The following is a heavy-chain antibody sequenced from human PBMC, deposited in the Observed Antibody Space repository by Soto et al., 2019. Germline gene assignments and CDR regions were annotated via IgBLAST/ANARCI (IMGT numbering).Heavy chain of an antibody. V-gene: IGHV1-2*04. D-gene: IGHD3-22*01. CDR1: GFTFTGYY. Sequence: GASVKVSCKASGFTFTGYYMHWVRQAPGQGLEWMGWINPNSGGTNYAQKFQGWVTMTRDTSISTVYMELSSLRSEDTAVYYCARDSSGYYPWGQGTLVTVSS. CDR2: INPNSGGT. J-gene: IGHJ5*02. CDR3: ARDSSGYYP.